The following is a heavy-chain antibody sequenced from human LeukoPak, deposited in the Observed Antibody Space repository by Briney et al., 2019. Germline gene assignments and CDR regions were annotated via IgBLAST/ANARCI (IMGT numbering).Heavy chain of an antibody. V-gene: IGHV3-48*01. D-gene: IGHD2-2*01. CDR2: ISSSSSTI. CDR1: GFTFSSYS. Sequence: GGSLRLSCAASGFTFSSYSMNWVRQAPGKGLEWVSYISSSSSTIYYADSVKGRFTISRDNSKNTLYLQMNSLRAEDTAVYYCAKDQKVIPAAIGVDYWGQGTLVTVSS. J-gene: IGHJ4*02. CDR3: AKDQKVIPAAIGVDY.